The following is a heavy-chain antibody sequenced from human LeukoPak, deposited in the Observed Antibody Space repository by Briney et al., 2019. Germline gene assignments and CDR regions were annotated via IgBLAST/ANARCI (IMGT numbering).Heavy chain of an antibody. CDR1: GFTFSNYW. CDR2: LNSDGSDT. CDR3: ARVLAPLAPLGY. D-gene: IGHD2-8*02. V-gene: IGHV3-74*01. J-gene: IGHJ4*02. Sequence: GGSLRLSCAASGFTFSNYWMHWVRQAPGKGLVWVSRLNSDGSDTIYADSVKGRFIISRDNAKNTLYLQMNSLRAEDTAVYYRARVLAPLAPLGYWGQGTLVTVSS.